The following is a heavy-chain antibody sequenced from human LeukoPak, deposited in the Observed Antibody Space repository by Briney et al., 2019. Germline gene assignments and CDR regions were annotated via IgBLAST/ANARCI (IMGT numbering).Heavy chain of an antibody. CDR1: GGSISSYY. J-gene: IGHJ3*02. CDR3: ARRHGIAARRHAFDI. Sequence: SETLSLTCTVSGGSISSYYWSWIRQPPGKGLEWIGYIYYSGSTNYNPSLKSRVTISVDTSKNQFSLKLSSVTAADTAVYYCARRHGIAARRHAFDIWGQGTMVTVSS. CDR2: IYYSGST. V-gene: IGHV4-59*01. D-gene: IGHD6-6*01.